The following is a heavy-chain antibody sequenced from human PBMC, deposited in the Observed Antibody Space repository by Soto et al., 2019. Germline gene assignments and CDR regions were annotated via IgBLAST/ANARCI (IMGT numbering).Heavy chain of an antibody. CDR3: ASVGSGYDRPYYYSCR. CDR2: ISYDGSNK. Sequence: RRLSCAASGFPFSSYAMHWVRQAPGKGLEWVAVISYDGSNKYYAYSVKGRFTIYRDNSKNTLYLKMDSLRAEDTAVYYCASVGSGYDRPYYYSCR. D-gene: IGHD3-22*01. CDR1: GFPFSSYA. V-gene: IGHV3-30-3*01. J-gene: IGHJ6*01.